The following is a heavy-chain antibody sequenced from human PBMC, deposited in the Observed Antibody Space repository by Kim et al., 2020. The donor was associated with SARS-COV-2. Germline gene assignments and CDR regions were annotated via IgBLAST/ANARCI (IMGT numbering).Heavy chain of an antibody. D-gene: IGHD3-10*01. V-gene: IGHV6-1*01. J-gene: IGHJ4*02. CDR3: ARWFGGSGAAFDY. Sequence: YAVSVKSRITTNPDTSKNQFSLQLNSVTPEDTAVYYCARWFGGSGAAFDYWGQGTLVTVSS.